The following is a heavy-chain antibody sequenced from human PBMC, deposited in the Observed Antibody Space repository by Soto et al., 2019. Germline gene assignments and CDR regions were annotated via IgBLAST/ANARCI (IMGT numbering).Heavy chain of an antibody. V-gene: IGHV3-30*18. CDR1: GFTFSSYG. CDR3: AKVQLERHDYYYGMDV. CDR2: ISYDGSNK. J-gene: IGHJ6*02. D-gene: IGHD1-1*01. Sequence: GGSLRLSSAASGFTFSSYGMHWVRQAPGKGLEWVAVISYDGSNKYYADSVKGRFTISRDNSKNTLYLQMNSLRAEDTAVYYCAKVQLERHDYYYGMDVWGQGTTVTVSS.